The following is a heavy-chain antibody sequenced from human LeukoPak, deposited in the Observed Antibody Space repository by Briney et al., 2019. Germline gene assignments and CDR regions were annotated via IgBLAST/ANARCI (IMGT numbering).Heavy chain of an antibody. V-gene: IGHV3-7*01. CDR2: IKQDGSDK. CDR3: ANGEVYFDY. D-gene: IGHD4-17*01. J-gene: IGHJ4*02. Sequence: PGGSLRLSCAASGFTFSYYWMSWVRQAPGKGLEWVANIKQDGSDKYYVDSVKGRFTISRDNAENSLYLQMNSLRAEDTAVYYCANGEVYFDYWGQGTLVTVSS. CDR1: GFTFSYYW.